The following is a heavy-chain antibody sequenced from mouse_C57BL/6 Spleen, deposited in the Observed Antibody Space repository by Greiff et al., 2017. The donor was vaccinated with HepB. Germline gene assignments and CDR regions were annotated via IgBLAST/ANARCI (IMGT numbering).Heavy chain of an antibody. J-gene: IGHJ4*01. CDR2: IRSKSNNYAT. Sequence: EVQLVESGGGLVQPKGSLKLSCAASGFSFNTYAMNWVRQAPGKGLEWVARIRSKSNNYATYYAYSVQDRLSISRDDSVSMLYLQMNNVKTEDTAKYYCVRGGATMVTMDDYAMDYWGQGTSVTVSS. CDR1: GFSFNTYA. V-gene: IGHV10-1*01. CDR3: VRGGATMVTMDDYAMDY. D-gene: IGHD2-2*01.